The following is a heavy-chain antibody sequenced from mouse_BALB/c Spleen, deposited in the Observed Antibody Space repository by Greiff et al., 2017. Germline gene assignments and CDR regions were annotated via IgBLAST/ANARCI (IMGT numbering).Heavy chain of an antibody. CDR3: ARSGKGAWFAY. V-gene: IGHV1-9*01. CDR2: ILPGSGST. J-gene: IGHJ3*01. D-gene: IGHD1-1*01. Sequence: QVQLQQSGAELMKPGASVKISCKATGYTFSSYWIEWVKQRPGHGLEWIGEILPGSGSTNYNEKFKGKATFTADTSSNTAYMQLSSLTSEDSAVYYCARSGKGAWFAYWGQGTLVTVSA. CDR1: GYTFSSYW.